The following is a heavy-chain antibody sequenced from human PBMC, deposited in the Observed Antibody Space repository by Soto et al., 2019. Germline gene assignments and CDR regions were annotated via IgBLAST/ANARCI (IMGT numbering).Heavy chain of an antibody. V-gene: IGHV1-69*04. J-gene: IGHJ4*02. D-gene: IGHD3-10*01. CDR3: ATSYGSGYRAFDY. CDR1: GDTFSFYS. CDR2: VNPILSMS. Sequence: QVQLVQSGAEVKRPGSSVKVSCKASGDTFSFYSINWVXXXXXXXXEWMGRVNPILSMSNYAQRFQGRVTMTADKSTSTAYMELSGLRSEDTAMYYCATSYGSGYRAFDYWGQGALVTVSS.